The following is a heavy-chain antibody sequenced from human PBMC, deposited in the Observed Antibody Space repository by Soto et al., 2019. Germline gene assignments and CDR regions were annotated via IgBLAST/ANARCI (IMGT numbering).Heavy chain of an antibody. D-gene: IGHD3-10*01. CDR2: INPSGGST. J-gene: IGHJ5*02. V-gene: IGHV1-46*01. CDR1: GYTFSTYY. Sequence: ASVKVSCKASGYTFSTYYMHWVRQAPGQGYEWMGIINPSGGSTTYAQKFQGRITITRDTSASTAYMELSSLRSEDTAVYYCARDSGSPWGPGTLGTVSS. CDR3: ARDSGSP.